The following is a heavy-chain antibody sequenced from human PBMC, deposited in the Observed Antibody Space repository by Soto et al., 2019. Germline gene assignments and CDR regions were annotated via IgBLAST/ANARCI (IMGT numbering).Heavy chain of an antibody. Sequence: GGSLRLSCAASGFTFSSYAMHWVRQAPGKGLEYVSAISSNGGSTYYANSVKGRFTISRDNSKNTLYLQMGSLRAEDMAVYYCARGIDIVVVPAAADYWGQGTLVTVSS. D-gene: IGHD2-2*01. CDR3: ARGIDIVVVPAAADY. J-gene: IGHJ4*02. CDR2: ISSNGGST. V-gene: IGHV3-64*01. CDR1: GFTFSSYA.